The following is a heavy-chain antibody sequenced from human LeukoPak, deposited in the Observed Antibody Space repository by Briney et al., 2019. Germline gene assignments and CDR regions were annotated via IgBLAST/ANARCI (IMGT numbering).Heavy chain of an antibody. CDR2: IKQDGSEK. Sequence: GGSLRLSCAASGFTSISYWMSWVRQAPGKGLEWVANIKQDGSEKYYVDSAKGRFTISRDNAKNSLYLQMNSLRAEDTAVYYFAKPTYFNWFDPWGQGTLVTVSS. D-gene: IGHD2-21*01. J-gene: IGHJ5*02. CDR3: AKPTYFNWFDP. V-gene: IGHV3-7*01. CDR1: GFTSISYW.